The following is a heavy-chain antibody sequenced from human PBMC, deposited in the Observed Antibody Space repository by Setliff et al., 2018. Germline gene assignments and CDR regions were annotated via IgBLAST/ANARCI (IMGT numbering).Heavy chain of an antibody. V-gene: IGHV3-21*01. D-gene: IGHD3-16*01. CDR3: ARSGGIGNYNWDV. CDR1: GFTFSSYC. J-gene: IGHJ6*03. Sequence: PGGSLRLSCVASGFTFSSYCMDWFRPAPGKGLEWVSSISYGSTYIYQSDSVRGRFTISRDDAKKSLYLQMNSLGAEDTAVYYCARSGGIGNYNWDVWGKGTTVTVSS. CDR2: ISYGSTYI.